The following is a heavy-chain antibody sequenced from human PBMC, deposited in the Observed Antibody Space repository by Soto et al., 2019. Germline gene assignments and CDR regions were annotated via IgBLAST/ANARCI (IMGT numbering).Heavy chain of an antibody. CDR3: AKGSQMIEVVITIDY. J-gene: IGHJ4*02. CDR2: ISGSGGST. CDR1: GFTFSSYA. V-gene: IGHV3-23*01. D-gene: IGHD3-22*01. Sequence: PGGSLRLSCAASGFTFSSYAMSWVRQAPGKGLEWVSAISGSGGSTYYADSVRGRFTISRDNSKNTLYLQMNSLRAEDTAVYYCAKGSQMIEVVITIDYWGQGTLVTVSS.